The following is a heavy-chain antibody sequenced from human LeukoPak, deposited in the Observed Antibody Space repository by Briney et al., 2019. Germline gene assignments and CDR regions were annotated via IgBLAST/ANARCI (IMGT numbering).Heavy chain of an antibody. Sequence: ASVKVSCKVSGYTFTDYYMHLVQQAPGKGREWMGLVDPEDGETIYAEKFQGRVTITADTSTDTAYMELSSLRSEDTAVYYCATSMVRGVINDYWGQGTLVTVSS. D-gene: IGHD3-10*01. J-gene: IGHJ4*02. CDR1: GYTFTDYY. V-gene: IGHV1-69-2*01. CDR3: ATSMVRGVINDY. CDR2: VDPEDGET.